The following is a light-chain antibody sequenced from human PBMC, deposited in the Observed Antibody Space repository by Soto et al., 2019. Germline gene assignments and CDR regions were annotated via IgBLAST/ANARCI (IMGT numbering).Light chain of an antibody. CDR2: EGS. V-gene: IGLV2-23*01. CDR1: SSDVGSYNL. CDR3: CSYAGSSTVNVV. J-gene: IGLJ2*01. Sequence: QSALTQPASVSGSPGQSITLSCTGTSSDVGSYNLVSWYQQHPGKAPKLMIYEGSKRPSGVSNRFSGSKSGNTASLTISGLQAEDEADYYCCSYAGSSTVNVVFGGGTKLTVL.